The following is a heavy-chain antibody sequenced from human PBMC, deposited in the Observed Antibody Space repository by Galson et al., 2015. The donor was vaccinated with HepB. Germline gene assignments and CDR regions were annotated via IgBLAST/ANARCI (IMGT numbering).Heavy chain of an antibody. J-gene: IGHJ4*02. Sequence: SLRLSCAASAFTFSRNAMHWVRQAPGKGLEWVAIIWYDGSNRYYADSVKGRFTISRDNSKNTLYLQMNSLRDEDTAVYYCARGDAYNYVTDWGQGTLVTVSS. D-gene: IGHD5-24*01. CDR1: AFTFSRNA. CDR3: ARGDAYNYVTD. CDR2: IWYDGSNR. V-gene: IGHV3-33*01.